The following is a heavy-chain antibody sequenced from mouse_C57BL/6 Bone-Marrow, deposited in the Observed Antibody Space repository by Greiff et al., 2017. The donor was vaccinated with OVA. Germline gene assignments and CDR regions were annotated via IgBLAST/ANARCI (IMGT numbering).Heavy chain of an antibody. CDR2: IHPNSGST. CDR1: GYTFTSYW. V-gene: IGHV1-64*01. Sequence: QVQLQQPGAELVKPGASVKLSCKASGYTFTSYWMHWVKQRPGQGLEWIGMIHPNSGSTNYNEKFKSKATLTVDKSSSTAYMQLSSLTSEDSAVYFCARRRGNITTVVATRDYAMDYWGQGTSVTVSS. CDR3: ARRRGNITTVVATRDYAMDY. D-gene: IGHD1-1*01. J-gene: IGHJ4*01.